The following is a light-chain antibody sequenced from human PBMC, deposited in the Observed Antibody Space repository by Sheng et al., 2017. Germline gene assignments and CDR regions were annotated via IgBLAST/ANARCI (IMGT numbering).Light chain of an antibody. Sequence: QLVLTQSPSASASLGASVKLTCTLSSGHSSNVVAWHQQQPEKGPRYLMKVNNDGTYTRGDGIPDRFSVSSSWAERYLTISGLQSEDEADYYCQTWGTGIQVFGGGTKLTVL. CDR1: SGHSSNV. CDR2: VNNDGTY. J-gene: IGLJ2*01. CDR3: QTWGTGIQV. V-gene: IGLV4-69*01.